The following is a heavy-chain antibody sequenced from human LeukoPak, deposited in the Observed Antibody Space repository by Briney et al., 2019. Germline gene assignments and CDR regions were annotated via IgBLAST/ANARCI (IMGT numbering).Heavy chain of an antibody. V-gene: IGHV3-15*01. CDR2: LKSKTDGGTT. CDR1: GFTLSNAW. D-gene: IGHD3-10*01. J-gene: IGHJ3*02. CDR3: TTEGLLWFGELYRDAFDI. Sequence: PGGSLRLSCAASGFTLSNAWMSWVRQAPGKGLEWVGRLKSKTDGGTTDYAAPVKGRFTISRDGSKNTPYLQMNSLKTEDTAVYYCTTEGLLWFGELYRDAFDIWGQGTMVTVSS.